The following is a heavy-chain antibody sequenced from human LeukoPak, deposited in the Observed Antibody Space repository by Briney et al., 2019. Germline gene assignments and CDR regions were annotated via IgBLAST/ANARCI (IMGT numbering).Heavy chain of an antibody. CDR2: INHSGST. V-gene: IGHV4-34*01. CDR1: GGSFSGYY. CDR3: ARHPLGGYPGINWFDP. D-gene: IGHD3-22*01. Sequence: SETLSLTCAVYGGSFSGYYWSWIRQPPGKGLEWIGEINHSGSTNYNPSLKSRVTISVDTSKNQFSLKLSSVTAADTAVYYCARHPLGGYPGINWFDPWGQGTLVTVSS. J-gene: IGHJ5*02.